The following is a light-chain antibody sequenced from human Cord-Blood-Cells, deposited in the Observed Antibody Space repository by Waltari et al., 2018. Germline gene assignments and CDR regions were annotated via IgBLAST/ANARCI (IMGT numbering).Light chain of an antibody. CDR2: SNK. CDR3: AAWDDSLNGPV. CDR1: SSNIGSNT. J-gene: IGLJ1*01. Sequence: QSVLTQPPSASGAPGQRVTISCSGSSSNIGSNTVNWYQQLPGTAPQLLIYSNKPRPAGVPDRFSGSKSGTSASLAISGLQSEDEADYYCAAWDDSLNGPVFGTGTKVTVL. V-gene: IGLV1-44*01.